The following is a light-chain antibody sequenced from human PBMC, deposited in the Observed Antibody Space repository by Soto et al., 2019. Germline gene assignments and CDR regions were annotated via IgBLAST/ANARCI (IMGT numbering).Light chain of an antibody. CDR3: FSHAGSNTVV. J-gene: IGLJ2*01. Sequence: QSALTQPRSVSGSPGQSVTISCTGTSIDIGGYNYVSWFQHHPGKAAKLIIYDVTKRPSGVPDRFSASKSANTASLTISGLQAEDEADYYCFSHAGSNTVVFGGGTKLNVL. CDR2: DVT. CDR1: SIDIGGYNY. V-gene: IGLV2-11*01.